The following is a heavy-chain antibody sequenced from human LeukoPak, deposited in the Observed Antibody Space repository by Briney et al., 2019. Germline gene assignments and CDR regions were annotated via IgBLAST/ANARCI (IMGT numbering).Heavy chain of an antibody. D-gene: IGHD2-2*01. CDR1: GFTFSSYA. CDR3: AKADIYCSSTSCLYFDY. J-gene: IGHJ4*02. Sequence: GGSLRLSCAASGFTFSSYAMSWVRQAPGKGLEWVSSISGSGGSTYYADSVKGRFTISRDNSKNTLYLQMNSLRAEDTAVYYCAKADIYCSSTSCLYFDYWGQGTLVTVSS. CDR2: ISGSGGST. V-gene: IGHV3-23*01.